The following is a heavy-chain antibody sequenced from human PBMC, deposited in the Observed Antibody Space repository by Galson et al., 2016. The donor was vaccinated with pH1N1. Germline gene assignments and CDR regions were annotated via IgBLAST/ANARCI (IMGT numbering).Heavy chain of an antibody. CDR3: ARITEYDYADYASFWYFDL. J-gene: IGHJ2*01. Sequence: PALVKPTQTLTLTCTFSGFSLKTSGVAVGWIRQPPGQALEWLALIFWDDDERYSPSLKSRLTITKDTSRNQVVLTVSNMDPVDTATYFCARITEYDYADYASFWYFDLWGPGTLVTVSS. V-gene: IGHV2-5*02. CDR2: IFWDDDE. D-gene: IGHD4-17*01. CDR1: GFSLKTSGVA.